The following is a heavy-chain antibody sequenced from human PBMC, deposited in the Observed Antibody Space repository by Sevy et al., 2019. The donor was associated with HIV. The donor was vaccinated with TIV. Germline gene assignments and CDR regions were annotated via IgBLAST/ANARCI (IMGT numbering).Heavy chain of an antibody. D-gene: IGHD3-22*01. J-gene: IGHJ4*02. CDR1: GYSFTSHW. Sequence: GESLKISCKGSGYSFTSHWIGWVRHMPGKGLEWMGIIYPDDSASRYSPSFQGQVTFSADMSIRTAYLQWSILKASDTAMYYCATSRSGYFDSSGYYIYWGQGTLVTVSS. CDR2: IYPDDSAS. V-gene: IGHV5-51*01. CDR3: ATSRSGYFDSSGYYIY.